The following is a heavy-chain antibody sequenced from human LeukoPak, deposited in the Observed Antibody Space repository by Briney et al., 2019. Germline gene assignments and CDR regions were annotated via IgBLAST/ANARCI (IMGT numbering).Heavy chain of an antibody. CDR2: IRSKANNYAT. CDR3: AKDGGNYYDTGGNYLMRSYMDV. V-gene: IGHV3-73*01. Sequence: GGSLRLSCAASGFTFSGSAMHWVRQASGKGLEWVGRIRSKANNYATAYAASVKGRFTISRDNSKNTLYLQMNSLRPEDTAVYYCAKDGGNYYDTGGNYLMRSYMDVWGKGTTVTVSS. CDR1: GFTFSGSA. J-gene: IGHJ6*03. D-gene: IGHD3-22*01.